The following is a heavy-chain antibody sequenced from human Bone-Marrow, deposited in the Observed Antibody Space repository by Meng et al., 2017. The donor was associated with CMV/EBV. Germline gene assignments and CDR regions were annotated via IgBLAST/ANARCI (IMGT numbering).Heavy chain of an antibody. CDR1: GGTFRTTA. D-gene: IGHD2-21*01. CDR2: IVPMFGSP. CDR3: ARAAVVVVGGALGSMDV. V-gene: IGHV1-69*13. J-gene: IGHJ6*02. Sequence: SVKVSCKASGGTFRTTAISWVRQAPGQGPDWMGGIVPMFGSPKYAQKYQGRVTITADESTRTTYLEVSSLRSEDTAVYYCARAAVVVVGGALGSMDVWGQGTTVTVYS.